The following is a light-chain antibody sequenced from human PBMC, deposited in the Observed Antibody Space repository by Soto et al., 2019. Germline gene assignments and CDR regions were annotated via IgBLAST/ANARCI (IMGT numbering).Light chain of an antibody. CDR1: QSISSC. CDR3: HQYDRWQT. V-gene: IGKV1-5*03. CDR2: KTS. J-gene: IGKJ2*01. Sequence: DIQMTQSPSTLSASVGDRVTITCRASQSISSCFAWYQQKPGKAPRRLIYKTSNLRSGVPSRFSGSGSGTEFTPTISGQHHDYSATYYCHQYDRWQTFGTGTKLEIK.